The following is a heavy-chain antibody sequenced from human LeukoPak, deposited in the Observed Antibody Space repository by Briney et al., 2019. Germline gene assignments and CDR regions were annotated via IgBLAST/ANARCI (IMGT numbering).Heavy chain of an antibody. CDR3: ARGTLSYYYGSGSNTVRYNWFDP. J-gene: IGHJ5*02. Sequence: SVKVSCKASGGTFSSYAISWVRQAPGQGLEWMGGIIPFFGTANYAQKFQGRVTITADKSTSTAYMELSSLRSEDTAVYYCARGTLSYYYGSGSNTVRYNWFDPWGQGTLVTVSS. V-gene: IGHV1-69*06. CDR2: IIPFFGTA. CDR1: GGTFSSYA. D-gene: IGHD3-10*01.